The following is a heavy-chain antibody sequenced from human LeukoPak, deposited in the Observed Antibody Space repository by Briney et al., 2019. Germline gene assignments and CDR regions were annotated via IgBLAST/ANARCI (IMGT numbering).Heavy chain of an antibody. D-gene: IGHD1-7*01. J-gene: IGHJ4*02. CDR3: ARGDNWNYWGPFDY. V-gene: IGHV4-39*07. Sequence: SETLSLTCIVSGGAISSGGYYWAWIRQPPGKALEWIGSIYWTGSTYYNSSLKSRVTISVDTSKNQFSLKLSSVTAADTAVYYCARGDNWNYWGPFDYWGQGTLVTVSS. CDR1: GGAISSGGYY. CDR2: IYWTGST.